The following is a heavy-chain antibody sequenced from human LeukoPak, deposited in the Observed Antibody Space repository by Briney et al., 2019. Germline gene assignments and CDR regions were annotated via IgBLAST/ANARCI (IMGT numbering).Heavy chain of an antibody. D-gene: IGHD2-8*01. J-gene: IGHJ6*03. CDR1: GFTFSRYG. Sequence: GGSLRLSCAASGFTFSRYGMHWVRQAPGKGLEWVAFIRYDGSNKYYADSVKGRFTISRDNSKNMLYLQMNSLRAEDTAVYYCAKDAVLMVYGSLGGYYTDVWGKGTTVTVSS. V-gene: IGHV3-30*02. CDR2: IRYDGSNK. CDR3: AKDAVLMVYGSLGGYYTDV.